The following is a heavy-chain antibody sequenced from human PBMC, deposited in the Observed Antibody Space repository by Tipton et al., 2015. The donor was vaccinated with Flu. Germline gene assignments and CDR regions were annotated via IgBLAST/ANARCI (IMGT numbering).Heavy chain of an antibody. CDR1: GFTFSRYW. Sequence: SLRLSCVVSGFTFSRYWMSWVRQAPGKGLEWVANIKRDGSETYYVDSVKGRFTISRDNAKNALYLQMNSLRGEDTAVYYCVSLSEPYGDYRPHAFEIWGQGTMVAVSS. CDR3: VSLSEPYGDYRPHAFEI. CDR2: IKRDGSET. V-gene: IGHV3-7*03. J-gene: IGHJ3*02. D-gene: IGHD4-17*01.